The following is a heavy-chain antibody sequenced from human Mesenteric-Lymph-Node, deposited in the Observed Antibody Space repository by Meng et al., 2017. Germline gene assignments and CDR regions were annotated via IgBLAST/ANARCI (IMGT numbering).Heavy chain of an antibody. V-gene: IGHV3-21*01. CDR1: GFTFSSYS. CDR3: ARDQKTIYYYYGMDV. Sequence: GESLTISCAASGFTFSSYSLNWVRQATGKGLEWVSSISSSGSDIYYADSVKGRFTMSRDNAKNSVYLQMNSLRAEDTALYFCARDQKTIYYYYGMDVWGQGTTVTVSS. CDR2: ISSSGSDI. J-gene: IGHJ6*02. D-gene: IGHD4/OR15-4a*01.